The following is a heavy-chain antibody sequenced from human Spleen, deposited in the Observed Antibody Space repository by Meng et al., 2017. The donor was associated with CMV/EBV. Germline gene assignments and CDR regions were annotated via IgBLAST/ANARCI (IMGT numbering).Heavy chain of an antibody. CDR1: GFTFDDYA. D-gene: IGHD2-2*01. CDR3: ARLIYCSSTSCYVFDP. V-gene: IGHV3-9*01. J-gene: IGHJ5*02. CDR2: ISWNSGSI. Sequence: SLKISCAASGFTFDDYAMHWVRQAPGKGLEWVSGISWNSGSIGYADSVKGRFTISRDNAKNSLYLQMNSLRAEDTAVYYCARLIYCSSTSCYVFDPWGQGTLVTVSS.